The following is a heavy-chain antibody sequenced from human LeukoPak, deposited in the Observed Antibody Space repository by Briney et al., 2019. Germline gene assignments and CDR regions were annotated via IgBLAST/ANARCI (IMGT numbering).Heavy chain of an antibody. Sequence: SETLSLTCAVSGDSFTSVTDYWAWIRQPPGKGLEWIASGDYSGGTYYNPSLESRVAISADMSKNQISLKLTSVTGADTAVYYCSGERGEEYSSGWYKTNYFYNWGQGIRVTVSS. CDR1: GDSFTSVTDY. D-gene: IGHD6-19*01. CDR3: SGERGEEYSSGWYKTNYFYN. V-gene: IGHV4-39*07. J-gene: IGHJ4*02. CDR2: GDYSGGT.